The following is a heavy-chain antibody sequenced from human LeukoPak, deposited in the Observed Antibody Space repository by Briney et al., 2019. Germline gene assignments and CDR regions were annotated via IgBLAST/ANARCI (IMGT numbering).Heavy chain of an antibody. D-gene: IGHD5-12*01. Sequence: GESLKISCKGSGYSFTSYWIGWMRQMPGKGLEWMGIIYPGDSDTRYSPSFQGQVTISADKSISTAYLQWSSLKASDTAMYYCARQRYSGYDRPGFDYWGQGTLVTVSS. CDR3: ARQRYSGYDRPGFDY. CDR1: GYSFTSYW. V-gene: IGHV5-51*01. CDR2: IYPGDSDT. J-gene: IGHJ4*02.